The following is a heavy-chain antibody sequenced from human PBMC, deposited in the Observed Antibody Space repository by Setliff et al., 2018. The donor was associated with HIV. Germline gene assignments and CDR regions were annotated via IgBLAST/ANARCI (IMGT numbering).Heavy chain of an antibody. D-gene: IGHD3-22*01. Sequence: PSETLSLTCTVSGGPISGQYWSWLRQSPGKGLEWIGEVFDSGSVNYNPSLKSRVTISVDTSKKEFSLKLASVTAADTAVYFCARGRDCDSSKCLLRYYYNYGLDVWGQGTTVTVSS. CDR2: VFDSGSV. CDR1: GGPISGQY. V-gene: IGHV4-34*01. J-gene: IGHJ6*02. CDR3: ARGRDCDSSKCLLRYYYNYGLDV.